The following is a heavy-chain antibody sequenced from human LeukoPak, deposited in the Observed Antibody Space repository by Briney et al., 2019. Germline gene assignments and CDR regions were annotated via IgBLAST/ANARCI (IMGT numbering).Heavy chain of an antibody. CDR1: GGTFSSYA. Sequence: SVKVSCKASGGTFSSYAISWVRPAPGQGLGWMGRIIPILGIANYAQKFQGRVTITADKYTSTAYMELSSLRSEDTAVYYCARFYDYYYGMDVWGQGTTVTVSS. CDR3: ARFYDYYYGMDV. CDR2: IIPILGIA. V-gene: IGHV1-69*04. J-gene: IGHJ6*02.